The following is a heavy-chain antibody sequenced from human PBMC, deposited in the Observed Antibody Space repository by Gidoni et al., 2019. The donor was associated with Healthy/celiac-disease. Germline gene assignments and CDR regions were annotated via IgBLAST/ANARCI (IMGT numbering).Heavy chain of an antibody. Sequence: QVQLVESGGGVVPPGRSLRRSCAASGFTFSSYGMHWVRQAPGKGLAWVAVIWYDGSNKYYADSVKGRFTISRDNSKNTLYLQMNSLRAEDTAVYYCARDLWVTTWVYYYYGMDVWGQGTTVTVSS. V-gene: IGHV3-33*01. CDR3: ARDLWVTTWVYYYYGMDV. CDR2: IWYDGSNK. CDR1: GFTFSSYG. J-gene: IGHJ6*02. D-gene: IGHD4-17*01.